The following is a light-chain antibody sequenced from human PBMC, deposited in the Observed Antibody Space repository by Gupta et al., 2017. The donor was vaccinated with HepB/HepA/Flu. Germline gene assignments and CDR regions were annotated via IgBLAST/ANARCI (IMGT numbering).Light chain of an antibody. CDR1: KLGNNY. J-gene: IGLJ2*01. CDR2: EDN. V-gene: IGLV3-1*01. CDR3: QAWDSTTVI. Sequence: SYDLTQPPSGSVSPGQTASIPCSGSKLGNNYVCWYQQKPGQSPVLVIFEDNKRPSGIPERFSGSNSRNTATLTISGTQTIDEADYYCQAWDSTTVIFGGGTRLSVL.